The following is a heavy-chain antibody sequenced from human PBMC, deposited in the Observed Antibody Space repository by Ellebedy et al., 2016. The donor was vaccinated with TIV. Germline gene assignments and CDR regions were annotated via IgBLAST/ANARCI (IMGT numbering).Heavy chain of an antibody. CDR3: ASPGNYYDSRDAFDI. CDR1: GFTFSSYG. V-gene: IGHV3-49*04. Sequence: GESLKISCAASGFTFSSYGMHWVRQAPGKGLEWVCFIRSKAYGGTTEYAASVKGRFTISRDDSKNSLYLQMNSLKTEDTAVYYCASPGNYYDSRDAFDIWGQGTMVTVSS. J-gene: IGHJ3*02. CDR2: IRSKAYGGTT. D-gene: IGHD3-22*01.